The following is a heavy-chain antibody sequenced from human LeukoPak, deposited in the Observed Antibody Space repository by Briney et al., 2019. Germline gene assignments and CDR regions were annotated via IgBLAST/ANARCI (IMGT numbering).Heavy chain of an antibody. CDR3: ARGSTSDWPLDH. J-gene: IGHJ4*02. CDR1: GYTFSDCV. V-gene: IGHV1-3*01. CDR2: IDAGNGDT. D-gene: IGHD2-2*01. Sequence: GASVKVSCKASGYTFSDCVVHWVRRAPGQRFEWMGWIDAGNGDTRYSQKFQGRVTITRDTSASTAYIELRRLRSEDTAMYYCARGSTSDWPLDHWGQETLVIISS.